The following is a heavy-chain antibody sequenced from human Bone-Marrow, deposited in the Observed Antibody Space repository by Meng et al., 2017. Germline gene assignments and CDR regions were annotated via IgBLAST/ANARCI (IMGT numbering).Heavy chain of an antibody. Sequence: VGLVGFGGGLVKPWGALRLSCAASGFTFSSYSRNWVRQAPGKGLEWVSSISSSSSYIYYADSVKGRFTISRDNAKNSLYLQMNSLRAEDTAVYYCARDPTGAYFDYWGQGTLVTVSS. CDR3: ARDPTGAYFDY. CDR1: GFTFSSYS. D-gene: IGHD3-10*01. J-gene: IGHJ4*02. CDR2: ISSSSSYI. V-gene: IGHV3-21*01.